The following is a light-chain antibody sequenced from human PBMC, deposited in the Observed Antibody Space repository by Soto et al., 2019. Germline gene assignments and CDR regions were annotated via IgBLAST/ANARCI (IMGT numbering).Light chain of an antibody. Sequence: DIQMTQSPSSLSASVGDRVTITCQASQDIRKYLNWYQQKPGRAPKLLIYGASNLETGVPSRFSGSGYGTDFTITMSSLQTEDIATYCGQHYAHLPPFTFGPGTKVAIK. J-gene: IGKJ3*01. CDR1: QDIRKY. CDR2: GAS. V-gene: IGKV1-33*01. CDR3: QHYAHLPPFT.